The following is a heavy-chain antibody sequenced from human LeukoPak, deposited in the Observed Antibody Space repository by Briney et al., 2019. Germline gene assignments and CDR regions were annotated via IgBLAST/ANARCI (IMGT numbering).Heavy chain of an antibody. CDR3: ARDYCSSTSCYSSGGRYFDP. Sequence: SETLSLTCTVSGGSISSYYWSWIRPPAGKGLEWIGRIYTSGSTNYNPSLKSRVTMSVDTSKNQFSLKLSSVTAADTAVYYCARDYCSSTSCYSSGGRYFDPWGQGTLVTVSS. D-gene: IGHD2-2*01. J-gene: IGHJ5*02. V-gene: IGHV4-4*07. CDR1: GGSISSYY. CDR2: IYTSGST.